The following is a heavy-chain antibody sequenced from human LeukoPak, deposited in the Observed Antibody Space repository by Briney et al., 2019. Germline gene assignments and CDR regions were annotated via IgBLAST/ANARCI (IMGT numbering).Heavy chain of an antibody. CDR1: GFTVSSNY. D-gene: IGHD2-2*01. CDR2: IYSGGSI. CDR3: AKDRPILPAAKNRGGY. V-gene: IGHV3-53*01. Sequence: GSLRLSCAASGFTVSSNYMSWVRQAPGKGLEWVSVIYSGGSIYYADSVKGRFTISRDNSKNTLYLQMNSLRAEDTAVYYCAKDRPILPAAKNRGGYGAQGPLVTVSS. J-gene: IGHJ4*02.